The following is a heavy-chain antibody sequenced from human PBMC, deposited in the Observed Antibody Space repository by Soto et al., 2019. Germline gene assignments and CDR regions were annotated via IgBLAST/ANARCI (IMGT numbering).Heavy chain of an antibody. CDR3: GRAGRGGIIDS. J-gene: IGHJ3*01. CDR1: GYTFTGYG. Sequence: QVQLVQSGAEVKKPGASVKVSCKTSGYTFTGYGINWVRQAPGHGLEWMGGISVFNGNTKYGQNIQDRVIMTTDTSTSTAYMELRSPRSDETAVYFCGRAGRGGIIDSWGQGPMLIVSS. V-gene: IGHV1-18*01. D-gene: IGHD1-26*01. CDR2: ISVFNGNT.